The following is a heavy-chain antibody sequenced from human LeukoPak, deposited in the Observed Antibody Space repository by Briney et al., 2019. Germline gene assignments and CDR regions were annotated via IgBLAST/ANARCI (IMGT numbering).Heavy chain of an antibody. J-gene: IGHJ5*02. Sequence: SETLSLTCTVSGGSISTSNYYWSWIRQPPGKGLEWIGFIYYTGSTNYNLSLKSRVTISVDTSKNQFSLKLSSVTAADTAVYYCARRRHASGFDPWGQGTLVTVSS. CDR3: ARRRHASGFDP. CDR2: IYYTGST. CDR1: GGSISTSNYY. D-gene: IGHD2-2*01. V-gene: IGHV4-61*05.